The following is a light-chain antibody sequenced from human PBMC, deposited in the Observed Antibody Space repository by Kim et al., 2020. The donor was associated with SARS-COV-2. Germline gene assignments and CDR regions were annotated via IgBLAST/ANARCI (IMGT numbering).Light chain of an antibody. CDR2: GAS. CDR3: QQYNNWTPIT. Sequence: SPGATATLSCRASQSVSSNLAWYQQKPGQAPRLLIYGASTRATGIPDRFSGSGSGTEFTLTISSLQSEDFAVYYCQQYNNWTPITFGQGTRLEIK. J-gene: IGKJ5*01. V-gene: IGKV3-15*01. CDR1: QSVSSN.